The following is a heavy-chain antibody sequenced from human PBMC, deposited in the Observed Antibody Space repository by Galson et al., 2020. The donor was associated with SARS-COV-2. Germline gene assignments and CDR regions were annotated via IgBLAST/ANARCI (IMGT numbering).Heavy chain of an antibody. J-gene: IGHJ4*02. Sequence: SETLSLTCPVSGGSLSSARSYWRWIRQPPGTGLEWLGYIYYSGSTNYNPSLKSRVTISVDTSKNQFSLKLSSVTAADTAVYYCATYSVVVVAPTPLRADYWGQGTLVTVSS. V-gene: IGHV4-61*01. CDR1: GGSLSSARSY. D-gene: IGHD2-15*01. CDR2: IYYSGST. CDR3: ATYSVVVVAPTPLRADY.